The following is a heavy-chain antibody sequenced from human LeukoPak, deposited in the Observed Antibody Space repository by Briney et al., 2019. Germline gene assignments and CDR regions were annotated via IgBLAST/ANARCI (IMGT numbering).Heavy chain of an antibody. CDR2: IYTSGST. V-gene: IGHV4-4*09. J-gene: IGHJ4*02. D-gene: IGHD6-6*01. CDR3: AITGDYSSSSGFDY. Sequence: SETLSLTCTVSGGSISSYYWSWLRQPPGKGLEWIGYIYTSGSTNYNPSLKSRVTISVDTSKNHFSLKLSSVTAADTAVYYCAITGDYSSSSGFDYWGQGTLVTVSS. CDR1: GGSISSYY.